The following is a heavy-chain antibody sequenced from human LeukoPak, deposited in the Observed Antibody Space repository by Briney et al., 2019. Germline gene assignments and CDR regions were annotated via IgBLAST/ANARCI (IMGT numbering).Heavy chain of an antibody. CDR2: ISGSGDNT. CDR1: GFTFSSYA. D-gene: IGHD2-2*01. V-gene: IGHV3-23*01. CDR3: AKGQGMQLLTY. J-gene: IGHJ4*02. Sequence: PGGSLRLSCAASGFTFSSYAMSWVRQVPGKGLEWVSVISGSGDNTYYADSVKGRFTISRDNSKNMLYLQMNSLRAEDTAVYYCAKGQGMQLLTYWGQGTLVTVSS.